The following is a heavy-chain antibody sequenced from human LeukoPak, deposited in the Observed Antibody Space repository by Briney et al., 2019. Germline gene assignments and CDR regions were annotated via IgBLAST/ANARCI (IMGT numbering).Heavy chain of an antibody. CDR2: ISISGSKT. D-gene: IGHD4-17*01. Sequence: ETLSLTRTASGGSISSYYWSWIRQAPGKGLEWVSAISISGSKTYYADSVKGRFTISRDNSKNTLYLQMNSLRAEDTAVYYCANEIRPNDYWGQGTQVTVSS. V-gene: IGHV3-23*01. CDR3: ANEIRPNDY. J-gene: IGHJ4*02. CDR1: GGSISSYY.